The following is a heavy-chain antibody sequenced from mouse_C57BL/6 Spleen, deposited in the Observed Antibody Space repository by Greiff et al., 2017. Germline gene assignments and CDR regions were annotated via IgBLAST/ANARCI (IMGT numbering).Heavy chain of an antibody. J-gene: IGHJ4*01. D-gene: IGHD1-1*01. Sequence: VKLQQPGAELVKPGASVKLSCKASGYTFTSYWMQWVKQRPGQGLEWIGEIDPSDSYTNYNQKFKGKATLTVDTSSSTAYMQLSSLTSEDSAVYYCARSTTVAMDYWGQGTSVTVSS. V-gene: IGHV1-50*01. CDR3: ARSTTVAMDY. CDR1: GYTFTSYW. CDR2: IDPSDSYT.